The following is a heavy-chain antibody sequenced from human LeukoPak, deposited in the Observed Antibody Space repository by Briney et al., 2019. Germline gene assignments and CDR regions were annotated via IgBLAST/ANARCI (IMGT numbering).Heavy chain of an antibody. J-gene: IGHJ4*02. D-gene: IGHD3-22*01. Sequence: GASVKVSCKASGGTLSSYAINWVRQAPGQGLEWIGRIIPIFGIVNYAQNFQGRVTITADKSTNTAYMELGSLRSEDTAFYYCARADSSGYSLDENFDYWGQGTLVTVSS. CDR1: GGTLSSYA. CDR3: ARADSSGYSLDENFDY. V-gene: IGHV1-69*04. CDR2: IIPIFGIV.